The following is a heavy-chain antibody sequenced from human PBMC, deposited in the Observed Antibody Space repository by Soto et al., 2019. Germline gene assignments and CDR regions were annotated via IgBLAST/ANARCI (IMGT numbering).Heavy chain of an antibody. D-gene: IGHD6-19*01. V-gene: IGHV4-31*03. J-gene: IGHJ4*02. CDR2: IYYNVSP. CDR1: SGSISSGAYY. Sequence: PSETLSLTCTGASGSISSGAYYWSWIRQLPGKGPEWSGYIYYNVSPFYNPSLRSRVSISVDTFNNQFSLELRFVTAAETAVYYCARQNPYSTGSYYFDFWGPGIQVTGSS. CDR3: ARQNPYSTGSYYFDF.